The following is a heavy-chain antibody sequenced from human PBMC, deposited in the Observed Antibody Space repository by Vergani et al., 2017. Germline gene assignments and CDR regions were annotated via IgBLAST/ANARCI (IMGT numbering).Heavy chain of an antibody. D-gene: IGHD3-10*01. CDR1: GYTFTSDD. CDR3: GRVADFYGLGSRLLDL. V-gene: IGHV1-8*03. Sequence: QVQLVQSGAEVKKPGASVQVSCKASGYTFTSDDINWVRQAPGQGLEWMGWMNPSSGNTGYAQSLQGRLTITRDTSVKTAYMDLTGLRSEDMAVYYCGRVADFYGLGSRLLDLWGKGILVTVSS. J-gene: IGHJ5*02. CDR2: MNPSSGNT.